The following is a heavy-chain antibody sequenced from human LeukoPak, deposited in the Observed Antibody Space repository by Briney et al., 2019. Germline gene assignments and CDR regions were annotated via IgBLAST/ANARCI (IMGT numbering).Heavy chain of an antibody. Sequence: GGSLRLSCAASGFTFSTYAMSWVRQAPGKGLEWVSVISGSGGSTYSADSVKGRFTISRDNSKNTLYLQMNSLRAEDTAVYFCAKSQDGGRLFHFDYWGQGTLVTVSS. CDR1: GFTFSTYA. CDR2: ISGSGGST. D-gene: IGHD1-26*01. CDR3: AKSQDGGRLFHFDY. J-gene: IGHJ4*02. V-gene: IGHV3-23*01.